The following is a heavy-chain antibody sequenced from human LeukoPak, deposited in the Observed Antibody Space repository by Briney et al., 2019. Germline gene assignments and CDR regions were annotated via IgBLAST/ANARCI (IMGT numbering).Heavy chain of an antibody. V-gene: IGHV4-59*12. CDR2: IYSSGST. J-gene: IGHJ3*01. D-gene: IGHD6-6*01. CDR1: GGSISSYY. Sequence: SETLSLTCTVSGGSISSYYWSWIRQPPGKGLEWIGYIYSSGSTNYNPSLKSRVTISVDSYRRKVSLELSSVTAADTAMYYCARELIAAPVLGAFDVWGQGAMVTVSS. CDR3: ARELIAAPVLGAFDV.